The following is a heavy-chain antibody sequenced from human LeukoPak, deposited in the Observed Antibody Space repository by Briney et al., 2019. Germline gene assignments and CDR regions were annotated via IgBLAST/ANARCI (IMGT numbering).Heavy chain of an antibody. Sequence: GSLSLSCAASGFTFSSYAMSWVRQAPGKGLEWGSGISGSGGSTYYADSVKGRFTISRDNSKNTLYLQMNSLRAEDTAVYYCAKVACSSASCYGRSQYYYYGMDVWGQGTTVTVS. CDR3: AKVACSSASCYGRSQYYYYGMDV. CDR2: ISGSGGST. D-gene: IGHD2-2*01. V-gene: IGHV3-23*01. J-gene: IGHJ6*02. CDR1: GFTFSSYA.